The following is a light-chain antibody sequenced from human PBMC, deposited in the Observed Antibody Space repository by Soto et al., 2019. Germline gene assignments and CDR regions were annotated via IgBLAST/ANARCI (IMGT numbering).Light chain of an antibody. V-gene: IGKV3-20*01. CDR1: QSLSSD. Sequence: EIVMTQSPATLSVSPGERATLSCRASQSLSSDLAWYQQKPGQAPRLFIYGASNRATGIPDRFSGSGSGTDFTLTISRLEPEDFAVYYCQQYGSSGTFGQGTKVDIK. CDR2: GAS. J-gene: IGKJ1*01. CDR3: QQYGSSGT.